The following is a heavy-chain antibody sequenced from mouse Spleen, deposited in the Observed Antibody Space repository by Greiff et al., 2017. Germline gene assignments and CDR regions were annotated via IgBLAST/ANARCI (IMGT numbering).Heavy chain of an antibody. V-gene: IGHV1-52*01. Sequence: QVQLQQPGAELVRPGSSVKLSCKASGYTFTSYWMHWVKQRPIQGLEWIGNIDPSDSETHYNQKFKDKATLTVDKSSSTAYMQLSSLTSEDSAVYYCARCGYHYAMDYWGQGTSVTVSS. CDR2: IDPSDSET. J-gene: IGHJ4*01. CDR1: GYTFTSYW. CDR3: ARCGYHYAMDY. D-gene: IGHD2-2*01.